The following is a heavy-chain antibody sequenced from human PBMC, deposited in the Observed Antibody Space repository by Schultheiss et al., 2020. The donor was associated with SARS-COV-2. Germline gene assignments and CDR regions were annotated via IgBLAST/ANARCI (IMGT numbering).Heavy chain of an antibody. V-gene: IGHV4-34*01. CDR2: INHSGST. D-gene: IGHD6-13*01. CDR3: ARRPLIAAAGTDWFDP. CDR1: GGSFSGYY. Sequence: SQTLSLTCAVYGGSFSGYYWSWIRQPPGKGLEWIGEINHSGSTYYNPSLKSRVTISVDTSKNQFSLKLSSVTAADTAVYYCARRPLIAAAGTDWFDPWGQGTLVTVSS. J-gene: IGHJ5*02.